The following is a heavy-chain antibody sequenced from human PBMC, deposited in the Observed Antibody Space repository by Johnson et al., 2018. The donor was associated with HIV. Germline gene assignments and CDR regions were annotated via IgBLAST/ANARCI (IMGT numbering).Heavy chain of an antibody. Sequence: VQVVESGGGVVRPGGSLRLSCAAAGFTFDDYGLNWVRQGPGKGLEWVSGINWNGGNTGYADSVKGRFTISRDNAKNSLYLQMNSRRAEDTALYYCARGGLGFQNIHDAFDIWGQGTMVTVSS. D-gene: IGHD1/OR15-1a*01. V-gene: IGHV3-20*04. J-gene: IGHJ3*02. CDR1: GFTFDDYG. CDR3: ARGGLGFQNIHDAFDI. CDR2: INWNGGNT.